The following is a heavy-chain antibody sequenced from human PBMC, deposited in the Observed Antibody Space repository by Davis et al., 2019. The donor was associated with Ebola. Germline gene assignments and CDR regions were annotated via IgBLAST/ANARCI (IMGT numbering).Heavy chain of an antibody. J-gene: IGHJ6*04. D-gene: IGHD4-11*01. Sequence: GESLKISCVASGFTFNSFGMHWVRQAPGKGLEWVAVIWYDGSNKYYADSVKGRFTISRDNSKNTPHLQMNSLRVEDTAVYFCAREPTGNYYYFYGMDVWGKGTTVSVSS. V-gene: IGHV3-33*08. CDR2: IWYDGSNK. CDR3: AREPTGNYYYFYGMDV. CDR1: GFTFNSFG.